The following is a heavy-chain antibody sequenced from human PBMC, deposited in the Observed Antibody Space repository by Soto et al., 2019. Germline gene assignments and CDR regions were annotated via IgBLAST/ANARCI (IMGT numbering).Heavy chain of an antibody. D-gene: IGHD1-26*01. Sequence: QVQLVESGGGLVKPGGSLRLSCAASGFTFSDYYMSWIRQAPGKGLEWVSYISSSGSTIYYADSVKGRFTISRDNAKNSLYLKMSSMGAEDTAVYYCARDGGLGSYFAFDIWGQGTMVTVSS. CDR2: ISSSGSTI. CDR3: ARDGGLGSYFAFDI. V-gene: IGHV3-11*01. J-gene: IGHJ3*02. CDR1: GFTFSDYY.